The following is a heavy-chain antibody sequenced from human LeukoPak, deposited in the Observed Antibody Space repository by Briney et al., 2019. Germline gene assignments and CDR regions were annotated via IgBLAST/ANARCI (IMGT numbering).Heavy chain of an antibody. D-gene: IGHD3-22*01. CDR2: VRKDGGAK. J-gene: IGHJ4*02. Sequence: GGSLRLSCAASGFPFSTYWMAWVRQAPGKGLDWVANVRKDGGAKFYAASVKGRFIISRDNAKNSLYLQMNNLRDEDTAVYYCASSHDSSGNDWGQGTLVTV. CDR1: GFPFSTYW. V-gene: IGHV3-7*01. CDR3: ASSHDSSGND.